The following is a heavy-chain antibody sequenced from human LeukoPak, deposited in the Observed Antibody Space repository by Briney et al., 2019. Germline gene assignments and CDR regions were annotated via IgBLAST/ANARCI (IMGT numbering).Heavy chain of an antibody. CDR2: ISAYNGNT. CDR1: GGTFSSYA. CDR3: ARDSMIVVVRYNDY. J-gene: IGHJ4*02. D-gene: IGHD3-22*01. Sequence: ASVKVSCKASGGTFSSYAISWERQAPGQGLEWMGWISAYNGNTNYAQKLQGRVTMTTDTSTSTAYMELRSLRSDDTAVYYCARDSMIVVVRYNDYWGQGTLVTVSS. V-gene: IGHV1-18*01.